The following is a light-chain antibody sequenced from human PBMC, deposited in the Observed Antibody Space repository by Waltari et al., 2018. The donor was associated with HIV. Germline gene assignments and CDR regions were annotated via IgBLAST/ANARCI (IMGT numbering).Light chain of an antibody. Sequence: QSVLTQPPAVSAAPGQKVTISCSGTTSNIGNNFVSWYQKLPGTAPKLLIFDNHKRPSGVSDRFSASKSATSATLDITGLHTGDEAEYYGGTWDTSLNAGVFGGGTKVAVL. CDR3: GTWDTSLNAGV. CDR2: DNH. CDR1: TSNIGNNF. V-gene: IGLV1-51*01. J-gene: IGLJ2*01.